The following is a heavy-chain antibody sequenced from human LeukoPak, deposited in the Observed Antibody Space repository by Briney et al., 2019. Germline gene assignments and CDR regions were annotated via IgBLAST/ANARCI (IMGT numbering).Heavy chain of an antibody. D-gene: IGHD2-2*01. Sequence: SVKVSCKASGGTFSSYAISWVRQAPGQGLEWMGRIIPIFGTANYAQKFQGRVTITTDESTSTAYMELSSLRSEDTAVYYCASTVTSDIVVVPAAIAWFDPWGQGTLVTVSS. J-gene: IGHJ5*02. CDR2: IIPIFGTA. CDR3: ASTVTSDIVVVPAAIAWFDP. CDR1: GGTFSSYA. V-gene: IGHV1-69*05.